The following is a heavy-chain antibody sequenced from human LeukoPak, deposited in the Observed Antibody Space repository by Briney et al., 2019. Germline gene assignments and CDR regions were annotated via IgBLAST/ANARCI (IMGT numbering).Heavy chain of an antibody. J-gene: IGHJ6*02. CDR1: GGTFSSYA. D-gene: IGHD2-2*01. CDR2: IIPMFGTG. Sequence: SVKVSCKASGGTFSSYAISWVRQAPGQGLEWMGGIIPMFGTGNYAQKFQGRVTITADESTRTAHMELSSLGSEDTAVYYCARSIEVASATRGDPPYCHYYYGMDVWGQGTTVTVSS. V-gene: IGHV1-69*01. CDR3: ARSIEVASATRGDPPYCHYYYGMDV.